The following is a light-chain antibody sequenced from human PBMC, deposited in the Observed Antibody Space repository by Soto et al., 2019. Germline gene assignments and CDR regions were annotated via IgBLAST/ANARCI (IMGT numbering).Light chain of an antibody. CDR1: SSNIGSNT. Sequence: QSVLTQPPSASGTPGQRVTISCSGSSSNIGSNTVSWYQQLPGTAPRLLIFGNSQRPSGVPDRFSGSKSGTSASLAISGLQSEDEADYYCSSYTSSSSYVFGTGTKVTVL. CDR3: SSYTSSSSYV. CDR2: GNS. V-gene: IGLV1-44*01. J-gene: IGLJ1*01.